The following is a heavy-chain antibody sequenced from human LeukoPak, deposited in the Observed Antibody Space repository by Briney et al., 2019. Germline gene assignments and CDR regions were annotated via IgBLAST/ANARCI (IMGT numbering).Heavy chain of an antibody. CDR3: AKDIQLSA. V-gene: IGHV3-23*01. CDR1: GFTFSSYS. J-gene: IGHJ3*01. D-gene: IGHD5-24*01. Sequence: GGSLRLSCAASGFTFSSYSMNWVRQAPGKGLGWVSLIASSGRNTYYTDSVRGRFTISRDNSKNTLSLQMNSLRVEDTAMYYCAKDIQLSAWGLGTMVTVSS. CDR2: IASSGRNT.